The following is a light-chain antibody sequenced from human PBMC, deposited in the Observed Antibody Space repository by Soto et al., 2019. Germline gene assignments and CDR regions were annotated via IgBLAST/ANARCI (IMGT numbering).Light chain of an antibody. CDR1: SSNIGSNY. CDR3: AAWDDSLSANYV. Sequence: QSVLTQPPSASGTPGQRVTISCSGSSSNIGSNYVYWYQQLPGTAPKLLIYRNNQRPSGVPDRFSGSKSGTSASLAISGLRSEDEADYYCAAWDDSLSANYVFGTGTRSPS. V-gene: IGLV1-47*01. CDR2: RNN. J-gene: IGLJ1*01.